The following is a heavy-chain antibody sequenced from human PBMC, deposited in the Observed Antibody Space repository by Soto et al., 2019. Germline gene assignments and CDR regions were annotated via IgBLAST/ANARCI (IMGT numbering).Heavy chain of an antibody. CDR1: GGSISSSSNH. CDR3: ARGTYNWNYVSVNRDWFDP. D-gene: IGHD1-7*01. V-gene: IGHV4-39*07. Sequence: SETLSLTCTVSGGSISSSSNHWGWIRQPPGKGLEWIGDIYYSENTYYNPSLKSRVTISVDTSKNQFSLKLSSVTAADTAVYYCARGTYNWNYVSVNRDWFDPWGQGTLVTVSS. J-gene: IGHJ5*02. CDR2: IYYSENT.